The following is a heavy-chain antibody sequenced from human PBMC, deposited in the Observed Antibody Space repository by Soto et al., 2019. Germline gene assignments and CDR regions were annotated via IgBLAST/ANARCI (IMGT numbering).Heavy chain of an antibody. CDR3: VRDPSNTSGWHTTFDY. V-gene: IGHV1-18*04. CDR2: ISTYNGDT. D-gene: IGHD6-19*01. CDR1: GYTFSNYG. Sequence: QVHLVQSGAEVKKPGASVKVSCKASGYTFSNYGIAWVRQAPGQGLEWMGWISTYNGDTHYAQGLQGRVTMTTDTSTSTAYLELRSLRSDDTAVYFCVRDPSNTSGWHTTFDYWGQGTLVTVSS. J-gene: IGHJ4*02.